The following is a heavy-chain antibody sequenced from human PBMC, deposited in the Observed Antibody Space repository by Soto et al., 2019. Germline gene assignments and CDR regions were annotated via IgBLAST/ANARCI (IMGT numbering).Heavy chain of an antibody. CDR2: INAGNGNT. Sequence: GASVKVSCKASGYTFTSYAMHWVRQAPGQRLEWMGWINAGNGNTKYSQKFQGRVTITRDTSASTAYMELSSLRSEDTAVYYCARLGDSSGYYYPDFDYWGQGTLATVST. D-gene: IGHD3-22*01. CDR1: GYTFTSYA. J-gene: IGHJ4*02. V-gene: IGHV1-3*01. CDR3: ARLGDSSGYYYPDFDY.